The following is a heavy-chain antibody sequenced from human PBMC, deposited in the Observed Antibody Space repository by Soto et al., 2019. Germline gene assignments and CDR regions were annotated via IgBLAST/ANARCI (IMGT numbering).Heavy chain of an antibody. CDR1: GFTFSSYW. J-gene: IGHJ6*02. CDR3: ARDPWAVAGTGYYYYGMDV. CDR2: INSDGSST. V-gene: IGHV3-74*01. Sequence: EVQLVESGGGLVQPAGSLRLSCAASGFTFSSYWMHWARQAPGKGLVWVSRINSDGSSTSYADSVKGRFTISRDNAKNTLYLQMNSLRAEDTAVYYCARDPWAVAGTGYYYYGMDVWGQGTTVTVSS. D-gene: IGHD6-19*01.